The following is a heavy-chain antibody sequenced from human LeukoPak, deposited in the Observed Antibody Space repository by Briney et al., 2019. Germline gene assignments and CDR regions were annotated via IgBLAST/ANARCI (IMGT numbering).Heavy chain of an antibody. V-gene: IGHV1-18*01. CDR3: ARAIRGYYDSSGYQDY. CDR2: ISAYIGNT. CDR1: GYTFTTYG. J-gene: IGHJ4*02. Sequence: GASVKVSCKASGYTFTTYGITWVRQAPGQGLEWMGRISAYIGNTKYAQKLQGRVTLTTDTSTSTAYMELRSLRSDDTAVYYCARAIRGYYDSSGYQDYWGQGTLVTVSS. D-gene: IGHD3-22*01.